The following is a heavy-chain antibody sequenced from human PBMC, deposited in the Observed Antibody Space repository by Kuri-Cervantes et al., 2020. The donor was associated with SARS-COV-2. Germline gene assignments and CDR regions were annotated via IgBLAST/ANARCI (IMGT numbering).Heavy chain of an antibody. V-gene: IGHV3-9*01. J-gene: IGHJ1*01. CDR3: ARDEYEYIWGDLGL. CDR2: IQWNSARM. Sequence: GGSPRLCCAASGFTFDDYAMLWVRQVPGKGLECVAGIQWNSARMVYAGSVEGRFTNSRDNAKNSIYLQMSNLRPEDTAFYFCARDEYEYIWGDLGLWGQGTLDTVSS. CDR1: GFTFDDYA. D-gene: IGHD3-16*01.